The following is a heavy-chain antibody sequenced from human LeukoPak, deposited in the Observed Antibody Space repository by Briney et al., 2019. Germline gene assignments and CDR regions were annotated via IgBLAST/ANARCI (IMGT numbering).Heavy chain of an antibody. CDR2: ISSSGSTI. J-gene: IGHJ4*02. CDR1: GFTFSSYE. D-gene: IGHD3-10*01. V-gene: IGHV3-48*03. Sequence: GGSLRLSCAASGFTFSSYEMNWVRQAPGKGLEWVSYISSSGSTIYYADSVKGRFTISRDNAKNSLCLQMNSLRAEDTAVYYCARVSLVRGVALDYWGQGTLVTVSS. CDR3: ARVSLVRGVALDY.